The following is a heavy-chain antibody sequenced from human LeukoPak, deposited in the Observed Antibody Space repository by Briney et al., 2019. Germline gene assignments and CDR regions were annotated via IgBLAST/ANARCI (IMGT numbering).Heavy chain of an antibody. J-gene: IGHJ6*03. Sequence: GGSLRLSCAASGFTFSNAWMSWVRQAPGKGLEWVGRIKSKTDGETTDYAAPVKGRFTISRDDSKNTLYLQMNSLKTEDTAVYYCTTARPDIVVVPAAKLYYYYYMDVWGKGTTVTVSS. CDR3: TTARPDIVVVPAAKLYYYYYMDV. V-gene: IGHV3-15*01. D-gene: IGHD2-2*01. CDR1: GFTFSNAW. CDR2: IKSKTDGETT.